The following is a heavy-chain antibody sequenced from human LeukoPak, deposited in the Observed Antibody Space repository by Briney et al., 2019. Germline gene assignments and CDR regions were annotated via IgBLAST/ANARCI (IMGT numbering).Heavy chain of an antibody. CDR1: GYTFTSYY. CDR3: ARNAASGLDF. J-gene: IGHJ4*02. V-gene: IGHV1-46*01. CDR2: INPSGGST. Sequence: ASVKVSCKASGYTFTSYYMHWVRQAPGQGLEWMGFINPSGGSTSYARKFQGRITVTRDTSTSTVYMELASLRSEDTAVYYCARNAASGLDFWGQGALVAVSS. D-gene: IGHD3-10*01.